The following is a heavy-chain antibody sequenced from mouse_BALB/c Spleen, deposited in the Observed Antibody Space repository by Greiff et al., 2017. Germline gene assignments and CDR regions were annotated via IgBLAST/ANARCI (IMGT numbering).Heavy chain of an antibody. V-gene: IGHV1S137*01. CDR3: ARGYGNYGYFDV. CDR2: ISTYYGDA. D-gene: IGHD2-1*01. J-gene: IGHJ1*01. Sequence: SGAELVRPGVSVKISCKGSGYTFTDYAMHWVKQSHAKSLEWIGVISTYYGDASYNQKFKGKATMTVDKSSSTAYMELARLTSEDSAIYYCARGYGNYGYFDVWGAGTTVTVSS. CDR1: GYTFTDYA.